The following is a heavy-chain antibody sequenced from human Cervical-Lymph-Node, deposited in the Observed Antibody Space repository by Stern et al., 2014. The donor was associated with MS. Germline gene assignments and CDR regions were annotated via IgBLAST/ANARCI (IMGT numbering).Heavy chain of an antibody. V-gene: IGHV4-59*01. D-gene: IGHD5-12*01. CDR2: FYDSGST. CDR3: ARGAWRLPDS. J-gene: IGHJ5*02. CDR1: GGSITNDY. Sequence: QVQLQESGPGLVKPSETLSLTCTVSGGSITNDYWSWYRQAPGKGLEWIGYFYDSGSTNYNPSLKGRVSISADSSRNQFSLNLRSVTAADTAVYYCARGAWRLPDSWGQGTLVTVSS.